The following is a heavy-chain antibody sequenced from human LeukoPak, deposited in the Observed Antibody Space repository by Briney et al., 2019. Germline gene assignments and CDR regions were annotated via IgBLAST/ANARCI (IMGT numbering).Heavy chain of an antibody. Sequence: SQTLSLTCTVSGGSISIGDYYWSWIRQPPGKGLEWIGYIYYSGSTYYNPSLKSRVTISVYTSKDQFSLKLSSVTAADTAVYYCVTKCGGGNWFDPWGQGTLVTVSS. CDR3: VTKCGGGNWFDP. D-gene: IGHD3-10*02. CDR1: GGSISIGDYY. CDR2: IYYSGST. J-gene: IGHJ5*02. V-gene: IGHV4-30-4*01.